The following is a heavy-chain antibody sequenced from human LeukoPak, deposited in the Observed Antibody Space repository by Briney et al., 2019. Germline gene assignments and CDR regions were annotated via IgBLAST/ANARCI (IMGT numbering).Heavy chain of an antibody. V-gene: IGHV1-8*01. Sequence: ASVTVSFKASGYTFTKYDINWVRQATGQGLEWMGWMNPNSGNTGYAQKFQGRVTMTRTTSISTAYMELSSLRSEDTAVYYCARGSRYYYGSGRDWGQGTLVTVSS. CDR1: GYTFTKYD. CDR3: ARGSRYYYGSGRD. D-gene: IGHD3-10*01. J-gene: IGHJ4*02. CDR2: MNPNSGNT.